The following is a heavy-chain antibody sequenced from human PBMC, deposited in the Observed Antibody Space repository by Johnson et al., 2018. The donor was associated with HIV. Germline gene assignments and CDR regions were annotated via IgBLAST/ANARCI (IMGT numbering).Heavy chain of an antibody. J-gene: IGHJ3*02. CDR2: ISSSGSTI. Sequence: VQLVESGGGLVKTGGSLRLSCAASGFTFSDYYMSWIRQAPGKGLEWVSHISSSGSTIYYADSVKGRFTISRDTSKNTLYLQMNSLRAEDKAVYYCAKGIAAPHDAFDIWGQGTMVTVSS. CDR3: AKGIAAPHDAFDI. V-gene: IGHV3-11*04. D-gene: IGHD6-6*01. CDR1: GFTFSDYY.